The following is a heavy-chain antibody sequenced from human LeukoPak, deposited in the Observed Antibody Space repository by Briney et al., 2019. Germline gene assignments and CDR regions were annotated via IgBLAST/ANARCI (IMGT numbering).Heavy chain of an antibody. CDR3: AREVPAAPVYFDY. J-gene: IGHJ4*02. D-gene: IGHD2-2*01. Sequence: SVKVSYKASGYTFTSYDINWVRQATGQGLEWMGWMNPNSGNTGYAQKFQGRVTMTRNTSISTAYMELSSLRSEDTAVYYCAREVPAAPVYFDYWGQGTLVTVSS. V-gene: IGHV1-8*01. CDR2: MNPNSGNT. CDR1: GYTFTSYD.